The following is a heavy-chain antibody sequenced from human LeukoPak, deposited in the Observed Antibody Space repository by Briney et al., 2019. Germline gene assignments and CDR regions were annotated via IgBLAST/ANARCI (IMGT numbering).Heavy chain of an antibody. J-gene: IGHJ4*02. CDR1: GSLW. Sequence: GASVKVSCTAFGSLWIHWMRQAPGQGLEWVGYISPNSGATGLAQKFQGRVTVTRDTSISTVYMELNGLTSDDTAMYFCARDYPHQRFDIWGQGTLVTVTS. V-gene: IGHV1-2*02. CDR3: ARDYPHQRFDI. CDR2: ISPNSGAT. D-gene: IGHD2-2*01.